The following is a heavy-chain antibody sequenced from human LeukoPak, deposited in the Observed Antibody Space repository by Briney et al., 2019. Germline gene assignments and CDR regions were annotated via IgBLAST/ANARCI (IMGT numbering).Heavy chain of an antibody. D-gene: IGHD3-10*01. J-gene: IGHJ1*01. CDR2: ISGSGSST. CDR1: GFTFSSYG. V-gene: IGHV3-23*01. Sequence: GESLRLSCAASGFTFSSYGMSWVRQAPGKGLEWVSSISGSGSSTYFADSVKGRFTISRDNAKNSLYLQMNSLRAEDTAVYYCARERVLGVRPGYFQHWGQGTLVTVSS. CDR3: ARERVLGVRPGYFQH.